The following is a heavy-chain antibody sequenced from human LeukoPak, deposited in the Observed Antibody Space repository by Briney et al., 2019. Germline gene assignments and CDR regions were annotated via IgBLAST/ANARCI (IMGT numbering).Heavy chain of an antibody. CDR2: IYYSGST. J-gene: IGHJ4*02. CDR1: GGSVSSGSHY. CDR3: ASRAARGVDY. V-gene: IGHV4-61*01. Sequence: SETLSLTCTVSGGSVSSGSHYWSWIRQPPGKGLEWIGYIYYSGSTNYNPSLKSRVTISVDTSKNQFSLKLSSVTAADTAVYYCASRAARGVDYWGQGTLVTVSS. D-gene: IGHD6-6*01.